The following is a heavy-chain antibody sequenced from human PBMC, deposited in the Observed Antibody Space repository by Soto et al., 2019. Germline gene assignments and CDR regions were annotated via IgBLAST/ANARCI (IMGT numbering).Heavy chain of an antibody. D-gene: IGHD2-2*01. CDR1: GGNRYT. J-gene: IGHJ6*02. CDR3: ARDSVLSDVAPAAISAMDV. V-gene: IGHV1-69*08. Sequence: QVQLVQSGAEVKKPGSSVKVSCKGSGGNRYTITWVRQAPGQGLEWMGRIIPMFGIASYAQNFQGRVTMTADKSSSKAYMELSTLRSEDTAVYYCARDSVLSDVAPAAISAMDVWGQGTTVTVSS. CDR2: IIPMFGIA.